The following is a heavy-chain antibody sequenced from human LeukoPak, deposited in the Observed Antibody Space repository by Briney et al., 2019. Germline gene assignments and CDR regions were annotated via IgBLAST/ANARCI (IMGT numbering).Heavy chain of an antibody. CDR2: ISSSSSYI. CDR1: GFTFSSYS. J-gene: IGHJ3*02. D-gene: IGHD6-19*01. Sequence: GGSLRLSCAASGFTFSSYSMNWVRQAPGKGLEWVSSISSSSSYIYYADSVKGRFTISRDNAKNSLYLQMNSLRAEDTAVYYCAREGIAVAGSRIDAFDIWGQGTMVTVSS. CDR3: AREGIAVAGSRIDAFDI. V-gene: IGHV3-21*01.